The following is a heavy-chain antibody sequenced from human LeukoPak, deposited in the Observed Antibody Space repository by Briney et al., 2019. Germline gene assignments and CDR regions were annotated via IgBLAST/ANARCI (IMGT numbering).Heavy chain of an antibody. Sequence: SETLSLTCAVYGGSFSGYYWSWIRQPPGKGLEWIGEINHSGSTNYNPSLKSRVTISVDTSKNQFSLKLSSVTAADTAVYYCARAPSFYAPPDYWGQGTLVTVSS. D-gene: IGHD2-2*01. CDR1: GGSFSGYY. CDR3: ARAPSFYAPPDY. J-gene: IGHJ4*02. CDR2: INHSGST. V-gene: IGHV4-34*01.